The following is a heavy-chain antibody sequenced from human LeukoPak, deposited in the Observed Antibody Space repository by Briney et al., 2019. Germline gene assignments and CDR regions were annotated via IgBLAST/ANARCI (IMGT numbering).Heavy chain of an antibody. CDR3: ARTEDYYDSSGYYLL. Sequence: SETLSLTCTVSGDSISTYYWSWIRQPPGKGLEWIGYIYYSGSTNYNPSLKSRVTISVDTSKNQFSLKLISVTAADTAVYYCARTEDYYDSSGYYLLWGQGTLVTVSS. CDR2: IYYSGST. D-gene: IGHD3-22*01. V-gene: IGHV4-59*01. J-gene: IGHJ4*02. CDR1: GDSISTYY.